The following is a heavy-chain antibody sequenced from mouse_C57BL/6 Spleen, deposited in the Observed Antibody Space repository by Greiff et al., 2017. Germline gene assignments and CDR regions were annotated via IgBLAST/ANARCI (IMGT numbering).Heavy chain of an antibody. CDR3: AREGDYDGYWYFDV. V-gene: IGHV5-6*01. D-gene: IGHD2-4*01. J-gene: IGHJ1*03. CDR1: GFTFSSYG. Sequence: EVQRVESGGDLVKPGGSLKLSCAASGFTFSSYGMSWVRQTPDKRLEWVATISSGGSYTYYPASVKGRFTISRDNAKNTLYLQMSSLKSEDTAMYYCAREGDYDGYWYFDVWGTGTTVTVSS. CDR2: ISSGGSYT.